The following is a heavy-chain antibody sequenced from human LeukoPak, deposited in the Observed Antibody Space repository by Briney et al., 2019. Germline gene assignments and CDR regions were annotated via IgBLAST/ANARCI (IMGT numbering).Heavy chain of an antibody. CDR2: IYSVGST. V-gene: IGHV3-53*01. D-gene: IGHD3-16*01. CDR1: GFTVSSNY. CDR3: VTRLA. Sequence: GGSLRLSCAASGFTVSSNYMSWVRQAPGKGLDCVSMIYSVGSTNYADSVKGRFTISRDSSKNTLYLQMNSLRAEDTAVYYCVTRLAWGQGPLVTVSS. J-gene: IGHJ5*02.